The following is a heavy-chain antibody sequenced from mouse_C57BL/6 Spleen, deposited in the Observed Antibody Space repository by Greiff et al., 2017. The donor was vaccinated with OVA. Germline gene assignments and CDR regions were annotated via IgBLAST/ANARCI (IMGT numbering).Heavy chain of an antibody. V-gene: IGHV1-58*01. J-gene: IGHJ2*01. CDR1: GYTFTSYG. D-gene: IGHD1-1*01. CDR3: ARSGDGSSSYYFDY. CDR2: IYIGNGYT. Sequence: LVGPGSSVKMSCKTSGYTFTSYGINWVKQRTGQGLEWIGYIYIGNGYTEYNEKFKGKATLTSDTSSSTAYMQLSSLTSEDSAIYFCARSGDGSSSYYFDYWGQGTTLTVSS.